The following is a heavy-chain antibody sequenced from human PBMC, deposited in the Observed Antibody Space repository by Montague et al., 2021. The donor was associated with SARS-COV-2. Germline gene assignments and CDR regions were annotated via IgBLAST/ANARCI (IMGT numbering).Heavy chain of an antibody. J-gene: IGHJ4*02. CDR3: ARIRDYDILTGSYSGFDY. Sequence: PALVKPTQTLTLTCTFSGFSLSTSGMCVSWIRQPPGKALEWLALXDWDDDKYNSTSLKTRLTISKDTSKNQVVLTMTNMDPVDTATYYCARIRDYDILTGSYSGFDYWGQGTLVTVSS. CDR1: GFSLSTSGMC. D-gene: IGHD3-9*01. CDR2: XDWDDDK. V-gene: IGHV2-70*01.